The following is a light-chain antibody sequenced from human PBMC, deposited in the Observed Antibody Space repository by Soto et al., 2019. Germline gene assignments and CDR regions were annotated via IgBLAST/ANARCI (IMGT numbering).Light chain of an antibody. CDR1: QSISGN. Sequence: EIVMTQSPATLSVSPGERATLSCRASQSISGNLAWYQQKPGQAPRLLIFGSSDRATGIPDRFSGSGSGTDFTLTISRLEPEDFAVYYCHQYGSSPPYTFGQGTKLEIK. CDR2: GSS. J-gene: IGKJ2*01. CDR3: HQYGSSPPYT. V-gene: IGKV3-20*01.